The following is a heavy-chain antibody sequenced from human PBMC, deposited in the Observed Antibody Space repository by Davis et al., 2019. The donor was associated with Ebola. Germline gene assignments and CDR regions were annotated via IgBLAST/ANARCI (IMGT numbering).Heavy chain of an antibody. CDR2: IIPIFGVV. V-gene: IGHV1-69*10. CDR1: GGTFSSFV. CDR3: ARGSGRPRSVVGAGYYYAMDV. Sequence: SVKVSCKTSGGTFSSFVLSWVRQAPGQGLEWVGGIIPIFGVVNYAQKFQGRVTIVADKSTSTAYMELSSLRFEDTAMYYCARGSGRPRSVVGAGYYYAMDVWGQGTTVTVSS. J-gene: IGHJ6*02. D-gene: IGHD2-21*01.